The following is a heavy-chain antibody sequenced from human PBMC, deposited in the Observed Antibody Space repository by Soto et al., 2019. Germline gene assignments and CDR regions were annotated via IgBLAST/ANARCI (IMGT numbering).Heavy chain of an antibody. Sequence: PGGSLRLSCAASGFTFSSYGMHWVRQAPGKGLEWVAVIWYDGSNKYYADSVKGRFTISRDNSKNTLYLQMNSLRAEDTAVYYCVRVDKQLGTTFFDYWGQGILVIGSS. J-gene: IGHJ4*02. V-gene: IGHV3-33*01. CDR3: VRVDKQLGTTFFDY. D-gene: IGHD1-1*01. CDR1: GFTFSSYG. CDR2: IWYDGSNK.